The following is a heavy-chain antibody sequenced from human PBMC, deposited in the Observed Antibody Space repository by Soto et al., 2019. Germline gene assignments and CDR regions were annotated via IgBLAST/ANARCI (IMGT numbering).Heavy chain of an antibody. V-gene: IGHV4-31*02. CDR2: IYYSGST. CDR1: GGYISSGGYY. Sequence: SLTWTVAGGYISSGGYYWSWIRQHPGKGLEWIGYIYYSGSTYYNPSLKSRVTISVDTSKNQFSLKLSSVTAADTAVYYCAITLKGYYFDYWGQGTLVTVS. J-gene: IGHJ4*02. CDR3: AITLKGYYFDY.